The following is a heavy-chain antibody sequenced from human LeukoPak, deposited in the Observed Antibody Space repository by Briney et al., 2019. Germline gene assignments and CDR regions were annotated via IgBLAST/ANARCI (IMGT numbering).Heavy chain of an antibody. D-gene: IGHD5-24*01. Sequence: PGGSLRLSCAASGFTLSSYAMTWVRQAPGKGLEWVSAIIGGGDTTHYADSVKGRFTISRDNPKNTLNLQMNSLRADDTALYYCAKSRDGYNILDYWGQGTLVTVSS. CDR2: IIGGGDTT. J-gene: IGHJ4*02. CDR3: AKSRDGYNILDY. V-gene: IGHV3-23*01. CDR1: GFTLSSYA.